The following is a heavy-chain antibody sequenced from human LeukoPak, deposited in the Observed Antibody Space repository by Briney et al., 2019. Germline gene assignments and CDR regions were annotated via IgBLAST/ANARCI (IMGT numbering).Heavy chain of an antibody. Sequence: ASVKVSCKASGGTFSSYTISWVRQAPGRGLEWMGRIIPILGIANYAQKFQGRVTITADKSTSTAYMELSSLRSEDTAVYYCARDIATVQHQDWGQGTLVTVSS. D-gene: IGHD1-1*01. CDR3: ARDIATVQHQD. J-gene: IGHJ4*02. CDR2: IIPILGIA. CDR1: GGTFSSYT. V-gene: IGHV1-69*04.